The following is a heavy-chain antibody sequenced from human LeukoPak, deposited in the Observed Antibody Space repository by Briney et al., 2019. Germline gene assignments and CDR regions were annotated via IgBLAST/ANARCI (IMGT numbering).Heavy chain of an antibody. Sequence: GGSLRLSCAASGFTFSSYSMNWVRQAPGKGLEWVSSISSSSSYIYYADSVKGRFTISRDNAKNSLYLQMNSLRAEDTAIYYCARNVITAAGAPGYWGQGALVTVSS. D-gene: IGHD6-13*01. CDR2: ISSSSSYI. J-gene: IGHJ4*02. CDR1: GFTFSSYS. V-gene: IGHV3-21*04. CDR3: ARNVITAAGAPGY.